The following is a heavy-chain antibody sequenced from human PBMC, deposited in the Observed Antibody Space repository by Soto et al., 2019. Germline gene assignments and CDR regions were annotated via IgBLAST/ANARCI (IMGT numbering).Heavy chain of an antibody. CDR3: AKDAGYSLAVAGPFDY. Sequence: EVHLLEYGGGLVQPGGSLRLSCVVSGSTFSSDDMSWVRQAPGRGLEWVSGISDSGGSTYYADSVKGRFTISRDNAKNTLYLQMKSLRVEDTALYYCAKDAGYSLAVAGPFDYWGPGTQVTVSS. CDR1: GSTFSSDD. CDR2: ISDSGGST. D-gene: IGHD6-19*01. J-gene: IGHJ4*02. V-gene: IGHV3-23*01.